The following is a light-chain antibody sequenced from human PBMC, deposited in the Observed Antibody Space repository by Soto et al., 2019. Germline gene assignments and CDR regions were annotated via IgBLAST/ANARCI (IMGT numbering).Light chain of an antibody. CDR2: WAS. CDR3: QQHHSTPLT. Sequence: DVGLSQSHASLALSLAERATINCKSSQSCLYSSTGRNYLVWYQQKAGQPPKLLIYWASTRESGVPDRFSGSGSGTDFTLTISNLQAEDVAVYYCQQHHSTPLTFGQGTRLEIK. V-gene: IGKV4-1*01. J-gene: IGKJ5*01. CDR1: QSCLYSSTGRNY.